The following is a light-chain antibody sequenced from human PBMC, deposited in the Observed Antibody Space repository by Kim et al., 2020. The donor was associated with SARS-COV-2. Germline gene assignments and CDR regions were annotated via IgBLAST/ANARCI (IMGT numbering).Light chain of an antibody. V-gene: IGKV3-20*01. CDR2: GAS. CDR3: QQYAASPCT. Sequence: IVLTQSPGTLSLSPGERATLSCRASQSVSSNYLAWYQHKPGQAPRLLIYGASSRATGIPDTFSGGGSGTDFTLTISRLEPEDFAVYYCQQYAASPCTFGQGTKVDIK. CDR1: QSVSSNY. J-gene: IGKJ1*01.